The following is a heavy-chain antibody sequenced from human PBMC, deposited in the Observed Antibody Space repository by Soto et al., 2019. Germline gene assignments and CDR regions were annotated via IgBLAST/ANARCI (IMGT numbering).Heavy chain of an antibody. CDR2: IIPIFGTA. D-gene: IGHD2-2*01. V-gene: IGHV1-69*01. CDR3: ARPAPGYCSRTSCPFDY. Sequence: QVQLVQSGAEVKKPGSSVKVSCKASGGTFSSYAISWVRQAPGQGLEWMGGIIPIFGTANYAQKFQGRVTITADESTSTAYMELSSLRSEDTAVYYCARPAPGYCSRTSCPFDYWGQGTLVTVSS. J-gene: IGHJ4*02. CDR1: GGTFSSYA.